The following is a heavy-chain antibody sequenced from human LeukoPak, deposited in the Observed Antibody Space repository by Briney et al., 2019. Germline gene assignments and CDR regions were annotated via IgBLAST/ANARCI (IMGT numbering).Heavy chain of an antibody. Sequence: SETLSLTCTVSGDSISSGSYYWSWIRQPAGRGLEWIGRIYTTGSTNYNPSLKGRVTISVDTSKDQFSLKLSSVTAADTAVYYCAREPGQLDYWGQGTLVTVSS. CDR3: AREPGQLDY. D-gene: IGHD1-1*01. J-gene: IGHJ4*02. CDR2: IYTTGST. V-gene: IGHV4-61*02. CDR1: GDSISSGSYY.